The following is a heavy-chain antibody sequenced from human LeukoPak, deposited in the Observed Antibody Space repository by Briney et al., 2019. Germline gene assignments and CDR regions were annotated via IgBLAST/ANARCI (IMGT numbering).Heavy chain of an antibody. J-gene: IGHJ3*01. CDR3: ARDLPKTGYVGALDF. CDR2: ISPHSGGT. CDR1: GYTFTDYY. Sequence: GESLKISCKASGYTFTDYYILWVRRAPGQGPEWMGWISPHSGGTNYARNFKGRVTMTRDTSISTAYMELSSLTSDDTAVYYCARDLPKTGYVGALDFWGQGTMVIVSS. D-gene: IGHD5-12*01. V-gene: IGHV1-2*02.